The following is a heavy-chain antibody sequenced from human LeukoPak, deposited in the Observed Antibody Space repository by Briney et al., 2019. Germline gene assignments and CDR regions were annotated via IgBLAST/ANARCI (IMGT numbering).Heavy chain of an antibody. CDR3: ARMGWELSHNWFDP. CDR2: IYYSGST. J-gene: IGHJ5*02. Sequence: SETLSLTCTVSGGSISSYYWSWIRQPPGKGLEWIGYIYYSGSTNYNPSLKSRVTISVDTSKNQFSLKLSSVTAADTAVYCCARMGWELSHNWFDPWGQGTLVTVSS. V-gene: IGHV4-59*01. D-gene: IGHD1-26*01. CDR1: GGSISSYY.